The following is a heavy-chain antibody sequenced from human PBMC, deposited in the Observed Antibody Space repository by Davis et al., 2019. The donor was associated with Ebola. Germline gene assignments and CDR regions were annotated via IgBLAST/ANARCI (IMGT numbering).Heavy chain of an antibody. CDR1: GFTFSSYW. J-gene: IGHJ6*04. D-gene: IGHD5-18*01. Sequence: HTGGSLRLSCAASGFTFSSYWMHWVRQAPGKGLVWVSRINSDGSSTSYADSVKGRFTISRDNAKNTLYLQMNSLRAEDTAVYYCARIGIQLWLPPGYGMDVWGKGTTVTVSS. V-gene: IGHV3-74*01. CDR3: ARIGIQLWLPPGYGMDV. CDR2: INSDGSST.